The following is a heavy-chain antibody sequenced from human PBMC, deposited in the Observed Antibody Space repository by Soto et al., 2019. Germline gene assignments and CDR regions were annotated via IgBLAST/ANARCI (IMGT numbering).Heavy chain of an antibody. D-gene: IGHD2-21*02. CDR2: IYYSGST. J-gene: IGHJ4*02. Sequence: TSETLSLTCTVSGGSISSYYWSWIRQPPGKGLEWIGYIYYSGSTNYNPSLKSRVTISVDTSKNQFSLKLSSVTAADTAVYYCARSPITYCGGDRPQNFAYWGQGTLVTVSS. CDR3: ARSPITYCGGDRPQNFAY. CDR1: GGSISSYY. V-gene: IGHV4-59*08.